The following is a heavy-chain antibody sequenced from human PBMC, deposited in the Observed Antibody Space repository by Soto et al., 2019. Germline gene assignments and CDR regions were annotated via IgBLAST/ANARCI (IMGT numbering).Heavy chain of an antibody. CDR3: ARSPDSSGYYPRWYYYGMDV. J-gene: IGHJ6*02. CDR1: GGSISSGGYS. CDR2: IYHSGSTYIYHSGST. D-gene: IGHD3-22*01. V-gene: IGHV4-30-2*01. Sequence: SETLSLTCAVSGGSISSGGYSWSWIRQPPGKGLEWIGYIYHSGSTYIYHSGSTYYNPSLNSRVTISVDRSKNQFSLKLSSVTAADTAVYYCARSPDSSGYYPRWYYYGMDVWGQGTTVTVSS.